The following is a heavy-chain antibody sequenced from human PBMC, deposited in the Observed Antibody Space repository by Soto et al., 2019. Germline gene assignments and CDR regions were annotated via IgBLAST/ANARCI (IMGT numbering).Heavy chain of an antibody. D-gene: IGHD3-10*01. CDR3: ATSGSYYGWFDP. CDR1: GGSISSRNYY. J-gene: IGHJ5*02. V-gene: IGHV4-39*01. CDR2: LYYIWSS. Sequence: SETLSLTCTVSGGSISSRNYYWGWIRQPLGNVLELIVYLYYIWSSYYNPSLKSRVTISVDTSKIQFSLKLSSVTAAYTAVYYCATSGSYYGWFDPWGQGTLVTVSS.